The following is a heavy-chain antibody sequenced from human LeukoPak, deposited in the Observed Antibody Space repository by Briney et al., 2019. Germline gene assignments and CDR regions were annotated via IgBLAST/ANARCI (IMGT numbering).Heavy chain of an antibody. J-gene: IGHJ4*02. Sequence: PSETLSLTCAVYGGSFSGYYWSWIRQPPGKGLEWIGEIIHSGSPNYNPSLKSRVTMSIDTPKNQFSLNLSSVTAADTAVYYCARRHYEILSGYPSWGQGILVTVSS. CDR3: ARRHYEILSGYPS. V-gene: IGHV4-34*12. D-gene: IGHD3-9*01. CDR1: GGSFSGYY. CDR2: IIHSGSP.